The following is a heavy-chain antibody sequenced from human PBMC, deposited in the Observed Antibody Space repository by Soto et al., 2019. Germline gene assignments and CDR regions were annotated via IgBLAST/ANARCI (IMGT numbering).Heavy chain of an antibody. CDR3: ARVAGDWLPYYFDY. Sequence: QVQLQQWGAGLLKPSETLSLTCAVYGGSFSGYYWSWIRQPPGKGLEWIGEINHSGSTNYNPSLKSRVTISVDTSKNQFSLKLSSVTAADTAVYYCARVAGDWLPYYFDYWGQGTLVTVSS. CDR1: GGSFSGYY. D-gene: IGHD3-9*01. V-gene: IGHV4-34*01. CDR2: INHSGST. J-gene: IGHJ4*02.